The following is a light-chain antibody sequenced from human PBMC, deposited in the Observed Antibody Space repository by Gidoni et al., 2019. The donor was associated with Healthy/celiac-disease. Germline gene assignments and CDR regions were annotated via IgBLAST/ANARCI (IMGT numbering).Light chain of an antibody. CDR2: EVS. Sequence: QSALTQPASVSGSPGPSITISCTGTSSDVGSYNLVSWYQQHPGKAPTLMIYEVSKRPPGVSNRFSGSKSGNTASLTISGLQAEDEADYYCCSYAGSSTWVFGGGTKLTV. J-gene: IGLJ3*02. CDR3: CSYAGSSTWV. CDR1: SSDVGSYNL. V-gene: IGLV2-23*02.